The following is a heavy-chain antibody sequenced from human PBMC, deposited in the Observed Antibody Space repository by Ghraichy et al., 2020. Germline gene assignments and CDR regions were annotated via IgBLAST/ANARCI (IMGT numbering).Heavy chain of an antibody. D-gene: IGHD3-22*01. Sequence: GGSLRLSCAASGFTFSSYSMNWVRQAPGKGLEWVSYISSNSSTIYYADSVNGRFTICNDNDKNSLYLQMNSLRDEDTAVYYGARTVDYYDSSGRYHAFDIWGPGTMVTVSS. CDR3: ARTVDYYDSSGRYHAFDI. CDR1: GFTFSSYS. V-gene: IGHV3-48*02. CDR2: ISSNSSTI. J-gene: IGHJ3*02.